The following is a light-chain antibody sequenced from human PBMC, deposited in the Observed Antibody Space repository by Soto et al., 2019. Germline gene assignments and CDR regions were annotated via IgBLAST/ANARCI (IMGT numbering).Light chain of an antibody. CDR3: QQSYSTPPLT. CDR1: QYISTF. V-gene: IGKV1-39*01. Sequence: DIQMTQSPSSLSASVGDRVTITCRASQYISTFLNWYQQKPGTAPNLLIYAASTLQSGVPSRFSGSGSGTEFTLTISTLQPEDFATYYCQQSYSTPPLTFGGGTKVEIK. CDR2: AAS. J-gene: IGKJ4*01.